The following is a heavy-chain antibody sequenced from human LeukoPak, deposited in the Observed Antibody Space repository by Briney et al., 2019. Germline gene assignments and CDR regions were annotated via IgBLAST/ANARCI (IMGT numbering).Heavy chain of an antibody. CDR2: IYSGGGT. CDR1: GFAVSSNY. D-gene: IGHD3-22*01. J-gene: IGHJ3*02. V-gene: IGHV3-53*01. CDR3: ARGVYYYDSSGYYHDAFDI. Sequence: PGGSLRLSCAASGFAVSSNYMNWVRQAPGKGLKWVSIIYSGGGTYYANSVRGRFTISRDNSKNTLYLQMNSLRDEDTAVYYCARGVYYYDSSGYYHDAFDIWGQGTMVTVSS.